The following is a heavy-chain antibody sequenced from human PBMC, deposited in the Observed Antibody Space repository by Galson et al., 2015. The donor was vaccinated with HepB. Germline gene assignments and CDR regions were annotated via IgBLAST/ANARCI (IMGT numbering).Heavy chain of an antibody. J-gene: IGHJ5*02. CDR1: GFTFSGSA. V-gene: IGHV3-73*01. CDR2: IRSKANSYAT. D-gene: IGHD1-26*01. CDR3: ARQVVGATSWFDP. Sequence: SLRLSCAASGFTFSGSAMHWVRQASGKGLEWVGRIRSKANSYATAYAASVKGRFTISRDDSKNTAYLQMNSLKASDTAMYYCARQVVGATSWFDPWGQGTLVTVSS.